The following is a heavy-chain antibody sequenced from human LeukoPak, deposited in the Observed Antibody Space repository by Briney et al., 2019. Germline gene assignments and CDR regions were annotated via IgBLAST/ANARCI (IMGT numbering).Heavy chain of an antibody. CDR2: IYDTGRT. CDR1: IDSMFGYF. J-gene: IGHJ4*02. D-gene: IGHD3-22*01. V-gene: IGHV4-59*01. Sequence: PSETLSLTCTVSIDSMFGYFWSWIRQPPGGGLEWIGYIYDTGRTNYSPSLKSRVTISGDTSKNQFSLKLNSVTPADTAVYYCAGCYDGSGYYCHYFDYWGQGTLVTVSS. CDR3: AGCYDGSGYYCHYFDY.